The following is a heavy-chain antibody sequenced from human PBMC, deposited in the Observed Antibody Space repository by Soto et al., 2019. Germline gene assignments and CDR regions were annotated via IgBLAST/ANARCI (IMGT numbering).Heavy chain of an antibody. D-gene: IGHD6-19*01. J-gene: IGHJ3*02. CDR2: INPSGGST. CDR1: GYTFTSYY. CDR3: ATATGRHSSGWFDAFDI. V-gene: IGHV1-46*03. Sequence: ASVKVSCKASGYTFTSYYMHWVRQAPGQGLEWMGIINPSGGSTSYAQKFQGRVTMTRDTSTSTVYMELSSLRSEDTAVYYCATATGRHSSGWFDAFDIWGQGTMVTVSS.